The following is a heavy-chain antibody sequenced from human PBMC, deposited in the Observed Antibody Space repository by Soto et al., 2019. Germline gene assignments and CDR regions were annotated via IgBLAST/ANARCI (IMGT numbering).Heavy chain of an antibody. CDR3: ARGSNWNYEGGYYFDY. D-gene: IGHD1-7*01. CDR1: GGSISSSSYY. J-gene: IGHJ4*02. V-gene: IGHV4-39*01. CDR2: IYYSGST. Sequence: QLQLQESGPGLVKPSETLSLTCTVSGGSISSSSYYWGWIRQPPGKGLEWIGSIYYSGSTYYNPSLKSRVTISVDTSKNQFSLKLSSVTAADTAVYYCARGSNWNYEGGYYFDYWGQGTLVTVSS.